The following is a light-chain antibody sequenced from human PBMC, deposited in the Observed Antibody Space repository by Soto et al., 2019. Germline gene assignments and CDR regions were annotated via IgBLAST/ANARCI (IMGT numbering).Light chain of an antibody. Sequence: DIQMTQSPSSLSASVGDRVTITCRASQGIGNDLDWYQQKPGKAPKRLIDGGFSLQSGVPSRFGGRASVTEFTFIITGLQPEDFATYYCLQHDSYPWTFGQGTKVEIK. V-gene: IGKV1-17*01. CDR2: GGF. CDR3: LQHDSYPWT. J-gene: IGKJ1*01. CDR1: QGIGND.